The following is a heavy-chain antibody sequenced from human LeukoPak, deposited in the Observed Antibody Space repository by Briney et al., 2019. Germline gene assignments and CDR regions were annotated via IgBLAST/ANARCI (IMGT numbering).Heavy chain of an antibody. J-gene: IGHJ4*02. D-gene: IGHD6-6*01. CDR1: GFTFSDYW. Sequence: GGSLRLSCAASGFTFSDYWMHWVRQAPGKGLVWVSHINADEDRAAYADSVKGRFTISRDNAKNSLYLQMNSLRAEDTAVYYCARDAWYSSSSGIDYWGQGTLVTVSS. V-gene: IGHV3-74*01. CDR2: INADEDRA. CDR3: ARDAWYSSSSGIDY.